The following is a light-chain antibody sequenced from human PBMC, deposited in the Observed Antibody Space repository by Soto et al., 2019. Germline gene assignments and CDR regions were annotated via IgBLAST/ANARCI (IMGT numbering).Light chain of an antibody. CDR1: SSNIGTYP. V-gene: IGLV1-44*01. Sequence: QSVLTQPPSASGTPGQRVTISCSGSSSNIGTYPVNWFQHLPGTAPKLLIYSNAQRPSGVPDRFSGSKSGASASLAIGGLQSEDEADYYCAAWDDRLNALVFGTGTKVTVL. J-gene: IGLJ1*01. CDR2: SNA. CDR3: AAWDDRLNALV.